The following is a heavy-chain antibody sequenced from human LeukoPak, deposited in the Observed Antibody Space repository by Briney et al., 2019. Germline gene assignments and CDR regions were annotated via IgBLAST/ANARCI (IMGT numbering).Heavy chain of an antibody. CDR1: GGSISSSSYY. CDR3: ARLANWARDDY. CDR2: IYYSGST. D-gene: IGHD7-27*01. J-gene: IGHJ4*02. V-gene: IGHV4-39*01. Sequence: SETLSLTCTVSGGSISSSSYYWGWIRQPPGKGLEWIGSIYYSGSTYYNPSLKSRVTISVDTSKNQFSLKLSSVTAADTAVYYCARLANWARDDYWGQGTLVTVSS.